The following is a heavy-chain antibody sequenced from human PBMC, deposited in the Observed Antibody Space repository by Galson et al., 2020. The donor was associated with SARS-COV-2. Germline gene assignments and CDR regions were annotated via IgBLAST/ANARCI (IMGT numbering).Heavy chain of an antibody. CDR3: ARLYSTSSDALAP. J-gene: IGHJ5*02. V-gene: IGHV1-18*01. CDR2: TSTHNGQR. Sequence: ASVKVSCKASGYTFTDNAITWVRQAPGQGLEWMGWTSTHNGQRNYAQKVQDRLTLTTDISTSTAYMELTNLRYDDTGVYYCARLYSTSSDALAPWGPGTLVTVSS. CDR1: GYTFTDNA. D-gene: IGHD2-8*01.